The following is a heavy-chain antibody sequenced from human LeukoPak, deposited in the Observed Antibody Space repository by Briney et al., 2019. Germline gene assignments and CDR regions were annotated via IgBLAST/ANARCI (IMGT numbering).Heavy chain of an antibody. D-gene: IGHD2-2*01. Sequence: SETLSLTCTVSGGSISSYYWSWIRQPPGKGLEWIGYIYYSGSTYYNPSLKSRVTISVDRSKNQFSLKLSSVTAADTAVYYCARARINCSSTSCSWYYFDYWGQGTLVTVSS. V-gene: IGHV4-59*12. CDR2: IYYSGST. J-gene: IGHJ4*02. CDR1: GGSISSYY. CDR3: ARARINCSSTSCSWYYFDY.